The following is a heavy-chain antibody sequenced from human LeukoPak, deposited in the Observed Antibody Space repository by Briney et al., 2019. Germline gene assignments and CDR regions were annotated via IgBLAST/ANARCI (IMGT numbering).Heavy chain of an antibody. J-gene: IGHJ6*02. Sequence: ASVKVSCKASGYTFTSYGISWVRQAPGQGLEWMGWISAYNGNTNYAQKLQGRVTMTTDTSTSTAYMELRSLRSDDTAVYYCARYELGNYYYGMDVWGQGTTVTVSS. V-gene: IGHV1-18*01. D-gene: IGHD7-27*01. CDR2: ISAYNGNT. CDR1: GYTFTSYG. CDR3: ARYELGNYYYGMDV.